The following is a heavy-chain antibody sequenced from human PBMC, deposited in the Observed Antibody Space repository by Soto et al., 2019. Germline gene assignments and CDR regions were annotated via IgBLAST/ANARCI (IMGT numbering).Heavy chain of an antibody. CDR2: ISYDGSNK. CDR3: ANDRMGAGVRGYFDY. J-gene: IGHJ4*02. CDR1: GFTFSSYG. D-gene: IGHD3-10*01. Sequence: QVQLVESGGGVVQPGKSLRLSCAGSGFTFSSYGMDWVRQAPGKGLEWVAVISYDGSNKYYADSVKGRFTISRDNSKNALYLQISSLRAEGTAVYYCANDRMGAGVRGYFDYWGQGTMVTVSS. V-gene: IGHV3-30*18.